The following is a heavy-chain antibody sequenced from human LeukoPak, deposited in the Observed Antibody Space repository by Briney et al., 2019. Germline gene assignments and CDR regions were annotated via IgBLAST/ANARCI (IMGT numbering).Heavy chain of an antibody. CDR1: GFTVSSNY. Sequence: GGSLRLSCAASGFTVSSNYMSWVRQAPGKGLEWVSVIYSGGSTYYADSVKGRFTISRDNSKNTLYLQMNSLRAEDTAVYYCARESVSDYGEHWGQGTLVTVSS. CDR2: IYSGGST. V-gene: IGHV3-53*01. D-gene: IGHD4-17*01. CDR3: ARESVSDYGEH. J-gene: IGHJ4*02.